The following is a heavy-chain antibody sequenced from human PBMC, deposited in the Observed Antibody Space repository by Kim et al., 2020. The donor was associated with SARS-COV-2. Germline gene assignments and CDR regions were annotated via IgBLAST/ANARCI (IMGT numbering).Heavy chain of an antibody. CDR3: ARERRRYCSGGSCHGFDP. V-gene: IGHV4-31*03. Sequence: SETLSLTCTVSGGSISSGGYYWSWIRQHPGKGLEWIGYIYYSGSTYYNPSLKSRVTISVDTSKNQFSLKLSSVTAADTAVYYCARERRRYCSGGSCHGFDPWGQGTLVTVSS. CDR2: IYYSGST. J-gene: IGHJ5*02. D-gene: IGHD2-15*01. CDR1: GGSISSGGYY.